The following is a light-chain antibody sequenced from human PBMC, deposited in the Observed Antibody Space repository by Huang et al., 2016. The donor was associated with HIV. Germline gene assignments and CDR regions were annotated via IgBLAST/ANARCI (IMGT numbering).Light chain of an antibody. Sequence: EIVLTQSPGTLSLSPVERATLSCGASQSVRSAYLAWYQQKRGQAPRLLIYGASNRATGIPDRFSGSGSGTDFTLTITRLEPEDFAVYYCQQYGNSLTFGGGTNVEIK. CDR3: QQYGNSLT. CDR1: QSVRSAY. J-gene: IGKJ4*01. CDR2: GAS. V-gene: IGKV3-20*01.